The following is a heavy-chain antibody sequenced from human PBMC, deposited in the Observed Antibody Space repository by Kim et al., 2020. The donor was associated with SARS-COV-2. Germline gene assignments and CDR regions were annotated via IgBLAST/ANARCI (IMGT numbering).Heavy chain of an antibody. CDR2: GGTT. V-gene: IGHV3-15*01. D-gene: IGHD3-10*01. J-gene: IGHJ4*02. Sequence: GGTTDYAAPVKGRFTISRDDSKNTLYLQMNSLKTEDTAVYYCTTGYRGGYWGQGTLVTVSS. CDR3: TTGYRGGY.